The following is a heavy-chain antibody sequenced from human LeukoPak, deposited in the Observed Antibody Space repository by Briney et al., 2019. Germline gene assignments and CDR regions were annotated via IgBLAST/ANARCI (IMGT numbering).Heavy chain of an antibody. CDR3: ARNWVADSFDF. CDR1: GGSISNSTYY. Sequence: PSDTLSLTCTVSGGSISNSTYYWRWVRQPPGKGLEWIGSIFYRGSTYYAPSLKSRVTISVDTSKNQFSLKLTSVTAADTAMYFCARNWVADSFDFWGQGTMVTVSS. V-gene: IGHV4-39*01. D-gene: IGHD6-19*01. J-gene: IGHJ3*01. CDR2: IFYRGST.